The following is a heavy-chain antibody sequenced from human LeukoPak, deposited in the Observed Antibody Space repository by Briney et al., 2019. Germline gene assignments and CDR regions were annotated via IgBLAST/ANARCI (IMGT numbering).Heavy chain of an antibody. CDR3: ARAPLYGSCEY. CDR1: GYTFNGFY. D-gene: IGHD6-6*01. CDR2: ISGYNGNT. J-gene: IGHJ4*02. Sequence: GASVKVSCKASGYTFNGFYLHWVRQAPGQGLEWMGWISGYNGNTNYAQKLQGRVTMTTDTSTSTAYMELRSLRSDDTAVYYCARAPLYGSCEYWGQGTLVTVSS. V-gene: IGHV1-18*04.